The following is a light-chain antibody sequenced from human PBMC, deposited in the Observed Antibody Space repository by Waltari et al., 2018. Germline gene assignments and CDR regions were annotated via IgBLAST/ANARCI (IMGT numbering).Light chain of an antibody. CDR2: EDT. Sequence: SYELTQPPSVSVSPGQTASITCPGDDLPKKYAYWYQQKPGQAPVVVIYEDTKRPSGIPERFSGSSSGTMATFTISGAQVEDEADYYCYSTDSSGNHRVFGRGTKLTVL. V-gene: IGLV3-10*01. J-gene: IGLJ3*02. CDR3: YSTDSSGNHRV. CDR1: DLPKKY.